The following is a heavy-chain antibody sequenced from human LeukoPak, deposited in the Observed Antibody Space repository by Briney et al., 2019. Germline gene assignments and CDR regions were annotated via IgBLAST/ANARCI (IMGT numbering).Heavy chain of an antibody. J-gene: IGHJ4*02. CDR1: GASVSSGSYY. V-gene: IGHV4-61*01. Sequence: SETLSLTCTVSGASVSSGSYYWNWLRQPPGKGLEWIGYIYYTGSTSYNPSLKSRVTISADTSKNQFSLKLSSVTAADTAVYYCARSRDDYTLDYWGQGTLVTVSS. CDR2: IYYTGST. CDR3: ARSRDDYTLDY. D-gene: IGHD5-24*01.